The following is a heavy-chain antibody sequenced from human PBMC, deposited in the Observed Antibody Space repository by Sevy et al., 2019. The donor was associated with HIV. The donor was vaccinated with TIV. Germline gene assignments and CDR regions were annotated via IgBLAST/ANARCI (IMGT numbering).Heavy chain of an antibody. CDR2: IEGDGSDK. D-gene: IGHD3-16*01. CDR3: AHETIGRFDS. J-gene: IGHJ4*02. V-gene: IGHV3-7*01. Sequence: GESLKISCAASGFTFSAYWMNWVRQAPGKGLEWVANIEGDGSDKHYVDSVEGRFTISRDNGKNLLYLQMNSLRVEDTAVYYCAHETIGRFDSWGQGTLVTVSS. CDR1: GFTFSAYW.